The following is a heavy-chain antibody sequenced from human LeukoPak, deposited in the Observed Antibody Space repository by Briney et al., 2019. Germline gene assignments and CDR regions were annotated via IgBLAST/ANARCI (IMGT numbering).Heavy chain of an antibody. CDR2: ISGSGGST. V-gene: IGHV3-23*01. Sequence: GGSLRLSCAASGFTFSSYGMHWVRQAPGKGLEWVSAISGSGGSTYYADSVKGRFTISRDNSKNTLYLQMNSLRAEDTAVYYCAKCYYGSGSYGGLNYYYYYYMDVWGKGTTVTVSS. D-gene: IGHD3-10*01. CDR3: AKCYYGSGSYGGLNYYYYYYMDV. CDR1: GFTFSSYG. J-gene: IGHJ6*03.